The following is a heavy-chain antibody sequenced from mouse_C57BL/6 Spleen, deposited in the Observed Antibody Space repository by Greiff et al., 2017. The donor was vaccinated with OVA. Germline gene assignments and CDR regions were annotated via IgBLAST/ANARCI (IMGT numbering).Heavy chain of an antibody. CDR2: IYPRDGST. CDR1: GYTFTDHT. V-gene: IGHV1-78*01. CDR3: ARRDGYVNYIDY. Sequence: QVQLQQSDAELVKPGASVKISCKVSGYTFTDHTIHWMKQRPEQGLEWIGYIYPRDGSTKYNEKFKGKATLTADKSSSTASMQLNSLTSEDSAVSISARRDGYVNYIDYWGQGTTLTVSA. J-gene: IGHJ2*01. D-gene: IGHD2-2*01.